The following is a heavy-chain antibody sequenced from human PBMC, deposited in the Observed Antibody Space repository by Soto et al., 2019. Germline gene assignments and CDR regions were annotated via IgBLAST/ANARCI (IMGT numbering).Heavy chain of an antibody. J-gene: IGHJ5*02. Sequence: EVQLVESGGGLVQPGGSLRLSCAASGFTLNAYWMTWVRQAPGKGLEWVAGIKEDGSVQFYVDSVEGRFTISRDNAKNSLFLQMNSLRAEDTAVYFCARGGGTFTSWGQGTLFTVSS. CDR2: IKEDGSVQ. D-gene: IGHD2-15*01. V-gene: IGHV3-7*04. CDR1: GFTLNAYW. CDR3: ARGGGTFTS.